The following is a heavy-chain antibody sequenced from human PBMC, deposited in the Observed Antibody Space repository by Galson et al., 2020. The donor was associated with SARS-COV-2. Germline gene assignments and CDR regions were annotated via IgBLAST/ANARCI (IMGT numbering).Heavy chain of an antibody. CDR3: ARQGVNMIVLVTVPGWYFDL. V-gene: IGHV4-38-2*02. CDR1: GYSVSTTNY. J-gene: IGHJ2*01. Sequence: SETLSLTCTVSGYSVSTTNYWGWVRQPPGRGLEWLGSVYPSGTTYYNPSLKSRVTIPVDTSKNQFSLRLDSVTAADTALYYCARQGVNMIVLVTVPGWYFDLWGGGTLVTVSS. D-gene: IGHD3-22*01. CDR2: VYPSGTT.